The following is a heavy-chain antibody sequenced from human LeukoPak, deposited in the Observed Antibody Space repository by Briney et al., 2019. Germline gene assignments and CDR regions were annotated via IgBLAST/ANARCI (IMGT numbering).Heavy chain of an antibody. J-gene: IGHJ4*02. D-gene: IGHD3-16*01. V-gene: IGHV4-4*02. CDR3: ARGGGYYFDY. CDR1: GGSISSENW. Sequence: SGTLSLTCGVSGGSISSENWWSWVRQPPGKGPEWIGEIYHRGLTNYHPSLKSRLFISMDKSKNQFSLHLTSVTAADTAVYFCARGGGYYFDYWGQGALVTVSS. CDR2: IYHRGLT.